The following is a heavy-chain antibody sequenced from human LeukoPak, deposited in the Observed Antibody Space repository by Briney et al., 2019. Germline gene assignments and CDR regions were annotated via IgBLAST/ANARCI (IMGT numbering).Heavy chain of an antibody. J-gene: IGHJ5*02. V-gene: IGHV3-48*03. CDR1: GFPFTSYE. Sequence: PRGSLRLSCAASGFPFTSYEMNWVRQAPGKGLEWVSYIISSGTTIYYTDSVKGRFTISRDNAKNSLYLQMNSLRAADTAVYYCARVVGATLNWFDPWGQGTLVTVSS. CDR2: IISSGTTI. D-gene: IGHD4/OR15-4a*01. CDR3: ARVVGATLNWFDP.